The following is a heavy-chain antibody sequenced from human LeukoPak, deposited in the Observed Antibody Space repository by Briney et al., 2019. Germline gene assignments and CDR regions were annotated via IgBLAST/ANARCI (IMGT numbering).Heavy chain of an antibody. CDR3: GRAGPVTKDHFIDV. V-gene: IGHV3-7*01. Sequence: GGSLRLPCAVSGFTFSNYWMSWARQSPGKGLEWVANIYLDGSRAYYVDSVEGRFTISRDNAKNSLFPQMNSLSAEDTAVYYCGRAGPVTKDHFIDVWGKGTTVTVSS. CDR2: IYLDGSRA. CDR1: GFTFSNYW. J-gene: IGHJ6*03. D-gene: IGHD2-2*01.